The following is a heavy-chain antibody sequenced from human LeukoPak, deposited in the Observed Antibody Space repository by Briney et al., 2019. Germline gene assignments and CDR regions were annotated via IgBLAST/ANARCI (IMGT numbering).Heavy chain of an antibody. Sequence: GESLKISCKGSGYSFPNYSIAWVRQMPGKGLEWMGIIYPGDSDTGYSPSFQGQVTISADKSISTAYLQWTSLKASDTAVYYCARPRGYGDYPFDSWGQGTLVTVSS. CDR2: IYPGDSDT. V-gene: IGHV5-51*01. CDR1: GYSFPNYS. J-gene: IGHJ4*02. CDR3: ARPRGYGDYPFDS. D-gene: IGHD4-17*01.